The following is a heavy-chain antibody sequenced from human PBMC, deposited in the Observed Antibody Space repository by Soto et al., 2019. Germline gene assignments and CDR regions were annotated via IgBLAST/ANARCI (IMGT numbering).Heavy chain of an antibody. J-gene: IGHJ4*02. Sequence: GESLKISCKGSGYSFTSYWISWVRQAPGQGLEWMGWISAYNGNTNYAQKLQGRVTMTTDTSTSTAYMELRSLRSDDTAVYYCARDQAPNDYWGQGTLVTV. CDR3: ARDQAPNDY. CDR1: GYSFTSYW. CDR2: ISAYNGNT. V-gene: IGHV1-18*04.